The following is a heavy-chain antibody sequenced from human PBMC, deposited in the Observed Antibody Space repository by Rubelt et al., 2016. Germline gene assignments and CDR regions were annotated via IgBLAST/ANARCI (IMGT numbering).Heavy chain of an antibody. Sequence: GWIRRPPGKGLEWIGYSHYSGTTNYSPSLRSRVTISVDTSKNQFSLKLTSVTAADTAVYYCARGGTTNWFDPWGQGTLVTFSS. V-gene: IGHV4-59*01. CDR3: ARGGTTNWFDP. CDR2: SHYSGTT. D-gene: IGHD4-17*01. J-gene: IGHJ5*02.